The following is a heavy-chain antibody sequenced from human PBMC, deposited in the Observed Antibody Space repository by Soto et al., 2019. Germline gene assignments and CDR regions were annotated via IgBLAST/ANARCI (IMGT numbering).Heavy chain of an antibody. CDR1: GFTFSNYW. CDR3: ARVKGSGSYNYFDL. V-gene: IGHV3-74*01. D-gene: IGHD1-26*01. J-gene: IGHJ2*01. Sequence: EVQLVESGGGLVQPGESLRLSCAASGFTFSNYWMHWVRQAPGKGLVWVSRINSDGRNINYADSVKGLFTISRDNAKNTLYRQMNSLRAEDTAVYYCARVKGSGSYNYFDLWGRGTLVTVSS. CDR2: INSDGRNI.